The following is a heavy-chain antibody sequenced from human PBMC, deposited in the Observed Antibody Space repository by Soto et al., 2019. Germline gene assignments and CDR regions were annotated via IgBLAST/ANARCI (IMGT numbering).Heavy chain of an antibody. CDR2: IYYSGST. Sequence: QVQLHESGPGLVKPSETLSLTCTVSGGSISSYYWSWIRQPPGKGLAWIGYIYYSGSTNYKPSLKSRDTHSVDTSKHQFSLKLSSETAADPAVYYCARHDLGSYGAEGYCYEGMDVWDQGTTVTVSS. CDR3: ARHDLGSYGAEGYCYEGMDV. J-gene: IGHJ6*02. V-gene: IGHV4-59*08. CDR1: GGSISSYY. D-gene: IGHD5-18*01.